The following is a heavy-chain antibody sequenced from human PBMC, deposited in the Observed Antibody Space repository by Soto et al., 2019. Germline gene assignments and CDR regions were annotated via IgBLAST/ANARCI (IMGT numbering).Heavy chain of an antibody. CDR3: ARDRTSYQSPHLGFDP. CDR2: VYYSGST. CDR1: GGSISSHY. J-gene: IGHJ5*02. Sequence: SETLSLTCTVSGGSISSHYWSWIRQPPGKGLEWIGYVYYSGSTNYNPSLKSRVTISVDTSKNQFSLKLSSVTAADTAVYYCARDRTSYQSPHLGFDPWGQGTLVTVSS. V-gene: IGHV4-59*11.